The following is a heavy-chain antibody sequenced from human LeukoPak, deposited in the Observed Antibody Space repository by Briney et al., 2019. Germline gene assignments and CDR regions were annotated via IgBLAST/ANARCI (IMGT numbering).Heavy chain of an antibody. V-gene: IGHV3-21*01. Sequence: GGSLRLSCAASGFTFSSYSMNWVRQAPGKGLEWVSSISSSSSYIYYADSVKGRFTISRDNSKNTLYLQMNSLRAEDTAVYYCARTQQWNYFDYWGQGTLVTVSS. CDR3: ARTQQWNYFDY. CDR1: GFTFSSYS. J-gene: IGHJ4*02. D-gene: IGHD6-19*01. CDR2: ISSSSSYI.